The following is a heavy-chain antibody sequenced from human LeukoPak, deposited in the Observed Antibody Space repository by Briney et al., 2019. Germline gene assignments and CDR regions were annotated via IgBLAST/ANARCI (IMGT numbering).Heavy chain of an antibody. V-gene: IGHV3-23*01. CDR3: SKRVGDY. CDR2: ISGSGGST. Sequence: GETLRLSCAASGFTFSTYGMSWVRQASGKGLEWVSSISGSGGSTYYADSVRGRFAVSRDNSKNTLYLQMNSLRAEDTAVYYCSKRVGDYWGQGTLVTVSS. J-gene: IGHJ4*02. CDR1: GFTFSTYG. D-gene: IGHD1-26*01.